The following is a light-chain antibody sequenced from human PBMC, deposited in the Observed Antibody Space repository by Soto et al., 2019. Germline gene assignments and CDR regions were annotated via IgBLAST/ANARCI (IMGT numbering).Light chain of an antibody. CDR2: KAS. CDR3: QQANSYPCT. V-gene: IGKV1-5*03. CDR1: QSISSW. Sequence: IPMTQSPSTLSASVGYGSATICRASQSISSWLAWYQQKPGKAPKLLIYKASTLQSGVPSNFSGSGSGTEFTLTISSLQPEDFATYYCQQANSYPCTFGQGTKVDIK. J-gene: IGKJ1*01.